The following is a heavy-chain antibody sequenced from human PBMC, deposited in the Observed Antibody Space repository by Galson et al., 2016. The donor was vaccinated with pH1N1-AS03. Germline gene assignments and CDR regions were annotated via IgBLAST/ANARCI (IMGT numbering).Heavy chain of an antibody. J-gene: IGHJ4*02. V-gene: IGHV3-33*01. CDR2: IWYDGSNK. CDR3: ARGQGYNSGYFDTDY. Sequence: SLRLSCAASAFTFSSYGMHWVRQTPGKGLEWVAVIWYDGSNKYYADSVKGRFTISRDNSKNTLYLQMSSLRAEDTAVYYCARGQGYNSGYFDTDYWGRGTLVTVSS. CDR1: AFTFSSYG. D-gene: IGHD3-22*01.